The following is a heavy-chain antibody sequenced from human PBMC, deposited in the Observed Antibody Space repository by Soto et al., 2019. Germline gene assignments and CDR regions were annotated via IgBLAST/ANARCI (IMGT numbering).Heavy chain of an antibody. CDR1: GYTVTELS. Sequence: ASVKVSCKVSGYTVTELSVHWVRQAPGKGLEWMGSFDPEDGETIYAQKFQGRVTMTADTSTDTAYMELSSLRSEDTAVYFCATDSKVATIFTHQAHYYFYMDAWDKGTTVTGSS. V-gene: IGHV1-24*01. CDR3: ATDSKVATIFTHQAHYYFYMDA. D-gene: IGHD5-12*01. CDR2: FDPEDGET. J-gene: IGHJ6*03.